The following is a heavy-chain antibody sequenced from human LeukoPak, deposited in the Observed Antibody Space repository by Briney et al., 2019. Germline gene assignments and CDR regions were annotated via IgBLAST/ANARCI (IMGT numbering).Heavy chain of an antibody. CDR1: GGSISSSSYY. CDR2: IYYSGST. J-gene: IGHJ6*03. CDR3: EGDFWSYYYMDV. V-gene: IGHV4-39*01. D-gene: IGHD3-3*01. Sequence: PSETLSLTCTVSGGSISSSSYYWGWIRQPPGKGLEWIGSIYYSGSTYYNPSLKGRVTISVDTSKNQFSLKLSSVTAADTAVYYCEGDFWSYYYMDVWGKGTTVTVSS.